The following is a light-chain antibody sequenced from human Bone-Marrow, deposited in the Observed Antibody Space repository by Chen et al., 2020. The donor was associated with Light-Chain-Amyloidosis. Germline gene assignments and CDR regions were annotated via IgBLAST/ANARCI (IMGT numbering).Light chain of an antibody. Sequence: EIVMTQSPATLSVSPGERATLSCRASQSVSSNLAWYQQKPGQAPRLLIYGSSTRACGIPARFSGSGSGTEFTLTISSLQSEDFAVYYCQQYNNWPYTFGQGTKLEIK. CDR1: QSVSSN. CDR3: QQYNNWPYT. J-gene: IGKJ2*01. CDR2: GSS. V-gene: IGKV3-15*01.